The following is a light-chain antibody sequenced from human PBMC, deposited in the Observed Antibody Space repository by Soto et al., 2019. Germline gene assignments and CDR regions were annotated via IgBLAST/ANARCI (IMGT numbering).Light chain of an antibody. Sequence: DIQLTQSPSTLSASVGDRVTITCRASQVITGWLAWYQQKPGKAPNLLIYDASNVHSGVPPRFSGSGSGTEFTLTISSLQPDDFATYYCQQYESYCTFGQGTKVELK. V-gene: IGKV1-5*01. CDR1: QVITGW. J-gene: IGKJ1*01. CDR3: QQYESYCT. CDR2: DAS.